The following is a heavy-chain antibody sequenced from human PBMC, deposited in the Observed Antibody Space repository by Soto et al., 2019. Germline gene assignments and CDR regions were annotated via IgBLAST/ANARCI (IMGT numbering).Heavy chain of an antibody. V-gene: IGHV3-23*01. D-gene: IGHD2-21*02. CDR2: ISGSGGST. J-gene: IGHJ4*02. CDR3: AKDFLGVAYCGGDCYSPFDY. CDR1: GFTFSSYA. Sequence: PGGSLRLSCAASGFTFSSYAMSWVRQAPGKGLEWVSAISGSGGSTYYADSVKGRFTISRDNSKNTLYLQMNSLRAEDTAVYYCAKDFLGVAYCGGDCYSPFDYWGQGTLVTVSS.